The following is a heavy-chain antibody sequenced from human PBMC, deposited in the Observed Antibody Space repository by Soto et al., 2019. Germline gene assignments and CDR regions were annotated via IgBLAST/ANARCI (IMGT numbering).Heavy chain of an antibody. Sequence: PSETLSLTCAVYGGSFSGYYWSWIRQPPGKGLEWIGEINHSGSTNYNSSLKSRVTISVDTSKSQFSLKVSSVTAADTAVYYCARGRIQYYDRSGYSHWGQGTQVTVSS. CDR1: GGSFSGYY. CDR3: ARGRIQYYDRSGYSH. D-gene: IGHD3-22*01. J-gene: IGHJ4*02. CDR2: INHSGST. V-gene: IGHV4-34*01.